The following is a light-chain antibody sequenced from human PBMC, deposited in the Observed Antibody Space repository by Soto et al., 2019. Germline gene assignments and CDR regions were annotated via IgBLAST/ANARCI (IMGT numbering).Light chain of an antibody. CDR1: ESVSSN. J-gene: IGKJ4*01. CDR3: QQYNNWHALT. V-gene: IGKV3-15*01. Sequence: EVVMTQSPATLSVSPGERAPLSCRASESVSSNLAWYQQRPGQATRLVIYGASTRANGIPARFSGSGSGTEFTLTISSLQSEDFASYYCQQYNNWHALTFGGGTKVDIK. CDR2: GAS.